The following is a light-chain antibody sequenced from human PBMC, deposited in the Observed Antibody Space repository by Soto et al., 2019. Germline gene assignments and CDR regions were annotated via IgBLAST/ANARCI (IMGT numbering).Light chain of an antibody. CDR1: SSDVGDYNY. Sequence: QSALTQPRSVSGSPGQSGTISCTGTSSDVGDYNYVYWYQQYPGKAPKLVIYDVSKRPSGVPDRFSGSKSGNTASLTISGLQAEDEADYYCCSFAGSYTFGVFGGGTKLTVL. V-gene: IGLV2-11*01. J-gene: IGLJ3*02. CDR2: DVS. CDR3: CSFAGSYTFGV.